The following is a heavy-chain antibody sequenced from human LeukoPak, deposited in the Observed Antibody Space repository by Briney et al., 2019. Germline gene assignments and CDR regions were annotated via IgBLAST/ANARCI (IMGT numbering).Heavy chain of an antibody. V-gene: IGHV4-59*01. D-gene: IGHD3-9*01. CDR3: ARAFDDILTGYYALDC. CDR1: GGSISSYY. CDR2: IYYSGST. Sequence: SETLSLTCTVSGGSISSYYWSWIRQPPGKGLEWIGYIYYSGSTNYNPSLKSRVTISVDTSKNQFSLKLSSVTAADTAVYYCARAFDDILTGYYALDCWGQGTLVTVSS. J-gene: IGHJ4*02.